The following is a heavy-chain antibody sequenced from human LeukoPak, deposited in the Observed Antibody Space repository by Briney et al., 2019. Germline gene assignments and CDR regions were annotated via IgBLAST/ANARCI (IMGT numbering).Heavy chain of an antibody. CDR2: IYHSGST. V-gene: IGHV4-38-2*02. CDR1: GYSISSGYY. D-gene: IGHD3-22*01. CDR3: ARDGGVYYYDSSGSLN. J-gene: IGHJ4*02. Sequence: SETLSLTCTVSGYSISSGYYWGWIRQPPGKGLEWIGSIYHSGSTYHNPSLKSRVTISVDTSKNQFSLKLSSVTAADTAVYYCARDGGVYYYDSSGSLNWGQGTLVTVSS.